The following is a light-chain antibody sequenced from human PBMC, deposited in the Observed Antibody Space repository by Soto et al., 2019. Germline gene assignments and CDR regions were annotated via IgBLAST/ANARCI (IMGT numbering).Light chain of an antibody. Sequence: ALTPSCTVSVSLSESAVFFSTGTSSDVGGYNYVSWYQQHPGKAPKLMIYDVSKRPSGVPDRFSGSKSGNTASLTISGLQAEDQADYYCGSYTGSYTYVLGTGTKV. CDR1: SSDVGGYNY. V-gene: IGLV2-11*01. J-gene: IGLJ1*01. CDR3: GSYTGSYTYV. CDR2: DVS.